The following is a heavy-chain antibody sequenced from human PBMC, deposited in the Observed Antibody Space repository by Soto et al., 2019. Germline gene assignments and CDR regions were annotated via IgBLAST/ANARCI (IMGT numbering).Heavy chain of an antibody. J-gene: IGHJ4*03. D-gene: IGHD3-16*02. CDR3: ARMYYDYIWGSYRNTHFDY. V-gene: IGHV4-4*02. CDR1: GVPITSRNF. CDR2: IYFGGTT. Sequence: PSETLSLTCAVSGVPITSRNFWSWVRQPPGKGLEWIGEIYFGGTTNYNPSLKSRVTISVDTSKNQFSLKLSSVTAADTAVYYCARMYYDYIWGSYRNTHFDYWGQGTTVTVSS.